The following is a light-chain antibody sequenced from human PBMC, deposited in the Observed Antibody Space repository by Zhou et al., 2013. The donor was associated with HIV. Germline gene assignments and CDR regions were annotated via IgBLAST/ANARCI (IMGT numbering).Light chain of an antibody. V-gene: IGKV3-20*01. CDR1: QSVSNNF. CDR3: QQYEF. Sequence: EIVLTQSPGTLSLSPGERATLSCRASQSVSNNFLAWYQYKPGQPPRVLIYGTSRRASGIPDRFSGSGSGTDGSLTISRLEAEDFAVYYCQQYEFFGQGTRLEMK. CDR2: GTS. J-gene: IGKJ5*01.